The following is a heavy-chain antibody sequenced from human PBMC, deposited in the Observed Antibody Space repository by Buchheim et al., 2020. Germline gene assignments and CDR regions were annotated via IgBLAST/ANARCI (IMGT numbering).Heavy chain of an antibody. V-gene: IGHV3-11*05. D-gene: IGHD3-9*01. CDR2: ISGTGGHI. Sequence: QVQLVESGGGLVKPGGSLRLSCAASGFRFSDPYMNWIRQAPGKGLEWLSCISGTGGHINYADSVRGRFTISRDNAKRLLYLQMNSLRAEDTAVYYCARDISNSGYMDSWGQGTL. J-gene: IGHJ4*02. CDR1: GFRFSDPY. CDR3: ARDISNSGYMDS.